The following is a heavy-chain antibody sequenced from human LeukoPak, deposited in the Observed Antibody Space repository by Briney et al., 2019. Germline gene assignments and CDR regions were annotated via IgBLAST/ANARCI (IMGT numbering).Heavy chain of an antibody. D-gene: IGHD2-15*01. CDR3: ARDFGRDCSGGSCYPLGAFDI. Sequence: GGSLRLSCAASGFTVGSNYMSWVRQAPGKGLEWVSVIYSGGSTYYADSVKGRFTISRDNSKNTLYLQMNSLRAEDTAVYYCARDFGRDCSGGSCYPLGAFDIWGQGTMVTVSS. CDR1: GFTVGSNY. J-gene: IGHJ3*02. V-gene: IGHV3-53*01. CDR2: IYSGGST.